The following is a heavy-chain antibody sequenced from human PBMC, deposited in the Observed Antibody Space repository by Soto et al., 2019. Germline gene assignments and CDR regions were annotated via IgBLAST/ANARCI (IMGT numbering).Heavy chain of an antibody. CDR2: IIPIFGTA. Sequence: QVQLVQSGAEVKKPGSSVKVSCKASGGTFSSYAISWVRQAPGQGLEWMGGIIPIFGTANYAQKFQGRVTITADESTSTAYMELSSLRSEDTAVYYCARAEDPYYYDSSGYYYVFDYRGQGTLVTVSS. J-gene: IGHJ4*02. V-gene: IGHV1-69*01. D-gene: IGHD3-22*01. CDR3: ARAEDPYYYDSSGYYYVFDY. CDR1: GGTFSSYA.